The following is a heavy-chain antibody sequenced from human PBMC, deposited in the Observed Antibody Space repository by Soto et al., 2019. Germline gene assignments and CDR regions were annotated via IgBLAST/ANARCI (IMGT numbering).Heavy chain of an antibody. J-gene: IGHJ4*02. CDR2: IDPSDSYT. CDR3: AKLGYDSSGYYMYYFDY. CDR1: GYSFTSYW. D-gene: IGHD3-22*01. V-gene: IGHV5-10-1*01. Sequence: SLKISCKGSGYSFTSYWITWVRQMPGKGLECMGRIDPSDSYTNYSPSFQGHVTISADKSINTAYLQWSSLKASDTAMYYCAKLGYDSSGYYMYYFDYWGQGTLVTVSS.